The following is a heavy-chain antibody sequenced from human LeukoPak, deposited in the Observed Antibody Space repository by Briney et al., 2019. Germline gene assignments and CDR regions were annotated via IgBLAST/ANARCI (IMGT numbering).Heavy chain of an antibody. J-gene: IGHJ4*02. D-gene: IGHD4-17*01. CDR2: IKQDGSEK. Sequence: GGSLRLSCAASGFSFSRYWMSWVRQAPGKGLEWVANIKQDGSEKNYVESVKGRFTISRDNAKNSLYLQTNSLRAEDTAVYYCARVDYGDCFDYWGQGTLVTVSS. CDR1: GFSFSRYW. V-gene: IGHV3-7*01. CDR3: ARVDYGDCFDY.